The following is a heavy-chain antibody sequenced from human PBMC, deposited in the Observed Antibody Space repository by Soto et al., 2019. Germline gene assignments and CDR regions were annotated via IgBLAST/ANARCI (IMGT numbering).Heavy chain of an antibody. J-gene: IGHJ6*04. Sequence: ASVKVSCKASGYTFTSYYMHWVRQAPGQGLEWMGIINPSGGSTSYAQKFQGRVTMTRDTSTSTVYMELSSLRSEDTAVYYCAREGLSILRFLEWLPRGYYYGMDVWGKGTTVTVSS. CDR2: INPSGGST. CDR3: AREGLSILRFLEWLPRGYYYGMDV. V-gene: IGHV1-46*01. CDR1: GYTFTSYY. D-gene: IGHD3-3*01.